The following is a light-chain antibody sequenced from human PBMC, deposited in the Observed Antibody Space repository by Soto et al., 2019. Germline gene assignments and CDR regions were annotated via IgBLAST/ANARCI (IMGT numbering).Light chain of an antibody. J-gene: IGLJ2*01. V-gene: IGLV2-14*01. CDR2: DVN. CDR1: SSDVGGYNF. CDR3: SSYSSSGTYVV. Sequence: QSALTQPASVSGSPGQSITISCTGTSSDVGGYNFVSWFQQYPGKAPKFLIYDVNNRPSGVSNRFSGSKSGNTASLTISGLQAEDEADYYCSSYSSSGTYVVFGGGTKVTVL.